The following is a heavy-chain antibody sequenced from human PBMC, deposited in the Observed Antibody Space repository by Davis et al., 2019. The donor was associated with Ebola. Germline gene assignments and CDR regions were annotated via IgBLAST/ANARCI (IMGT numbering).Heavy chain of an antibody. D-gene: IGHD6-13*01. CDR2: SAAGRGDT. V-gene: IGHV1-18*04. CDR3: ARPRQQLVPSYYFGMDV. J-gene: IGHJ6*02. CDR1: GFIFFDST. Sequence: AASVKVSCKTSGFIFFDSTIHWVRQARGQRLEWIGWSAAGRGDTNYAQKVQDRLTMTTDISTNTASMELRSLRPDDTAVYYCARPRQQLVPSYYFGMDVWGQGTTVTVSS.